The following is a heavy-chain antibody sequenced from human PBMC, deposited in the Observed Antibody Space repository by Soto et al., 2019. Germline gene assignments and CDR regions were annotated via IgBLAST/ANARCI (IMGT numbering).Heavy chain of an antibody. V-gene: IGHV1-18*01. CDR3: ARDLKSAVVVAAPTSYYYYGMDV. CDR1: GYTFTSYG. Sequence: ASVKVSCKASGYTFTSYGISWVRQAPGQGLEWMGWISAYNGNTNYAQKLQGRVTMTTDTSTSTAYMELRSLRSDDTAVYYCARDLKSAVVVAAPTSYYYYGMDVWGQGTTVTVSS. D-gene: IGHD2-15*01. CDR2: ISAYNGNT. J-gene: IGHJ6*02.